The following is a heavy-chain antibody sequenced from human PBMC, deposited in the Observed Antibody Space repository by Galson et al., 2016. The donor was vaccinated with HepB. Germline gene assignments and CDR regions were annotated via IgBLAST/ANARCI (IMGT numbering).Heavy chain of an antibody. CDR1: GFIFSNYA. D-gene: IGHD5-18*01. Sequence: SLRLSCAASGFIFSNYAMSWVRQAPGKGLEWVAGIRRNGGSTYYADSVKGRFTVSRDNSKNTLYLQMNSLRAEDTAVYYCAKSAIQLWLRVRYFDYWGQGTLVTVSS. CDR3: AKSAIQLWLRVRYFDY. V-gene: IGHV3-23*01. J-gene: IGHJ4*02. CDR2: IRRNGGST.